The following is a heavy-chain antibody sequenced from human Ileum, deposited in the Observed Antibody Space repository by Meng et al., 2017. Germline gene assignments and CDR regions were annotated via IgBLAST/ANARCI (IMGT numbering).Heavy chain of an antibody. CDR1: GGSFGGYC. V-gene: IGHV4-34*01. Sequence: LFKLSEPLALACATYGGSFGGYCWDLSRQAPGHGLEWIGKINHSGSTSYNPSLKSRVSISVDRSNNQISLTVSSVTAADTAVYYWARGRYGDYWCYFDLWGRGTLVTVSS. J-gene: IGHJ2*01. D-gene: IGHD4-17*01. CDR2: INHSGST. CDR3: ARGRYGDYWCYFDL.